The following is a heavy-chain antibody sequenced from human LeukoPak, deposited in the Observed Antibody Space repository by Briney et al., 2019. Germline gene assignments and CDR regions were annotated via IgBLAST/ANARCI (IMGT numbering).Heavy chain of an antibody. Sequence: SETLSLTCAVYGGPFSGYYWSWIRQPPGKGLEWIGEINHSGSTNYNPSLNSRVTISVDTSKNQFSLKQSSVTAAATAVYSCARGCMITFGGVIVRGLGRNWFDPWGQGTLVTVSS. V-gene: IGHV4-34*01. CDR2: INHSGST. CDR3: ARGCMITFGGVIVRGLGRNWFDP. D-gene: IGHD3-16*02. CDR1: GGPFSGYY. J-gene: IGHJ5*02.